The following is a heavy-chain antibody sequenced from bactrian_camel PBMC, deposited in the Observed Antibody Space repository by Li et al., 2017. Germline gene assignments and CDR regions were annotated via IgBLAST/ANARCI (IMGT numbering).Heavy chain of an antibody. V-gene: IGHV3S26*01. D-gene: IGHD1*01. CDR3: APGLCKLDSVPSYARGAEGY. CDR1: GYRYDTYC. Sequence: HVQLVESGGGSVQAGGSLRLSCAAPGYRYDTYCMSWFRQAPGKAREGIAVIDSDGDTAYAESMKDRFTISVDNAKNTLYLQMNSLKPEDTANYYCAPGLCKLDSVPSYARGAEGYWGLHTQVTVS. J-gene: IGHJ6*01. CDR2: IDSDGDT.